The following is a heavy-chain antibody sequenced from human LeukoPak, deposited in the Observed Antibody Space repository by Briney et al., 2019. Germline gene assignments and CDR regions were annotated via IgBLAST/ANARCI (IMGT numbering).Heavy chain of an antibody. V-gene: IGHV3-64*01. J-gene: IGHJ6*02. D-gene: IGHD6-25*01. CDR1: GFTFSSYA. Sequence: GGSLRLSCVVSGFTFSSYAIHWVRQAPGKGLEYVSAISRDGASTFYANSVKGRFTTSRDNSKNMVWLQMGSLRPDDMGVYYCARSWGSSGFRPIDPLYGMDVWGQGTTVTVSS. CDR3: ARSWGSSGFRPIDPLYGMDV. CDR2: ISRDGAST.